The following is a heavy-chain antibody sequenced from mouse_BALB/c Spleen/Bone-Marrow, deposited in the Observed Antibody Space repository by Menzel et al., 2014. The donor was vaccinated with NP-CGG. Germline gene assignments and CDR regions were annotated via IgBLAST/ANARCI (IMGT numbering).Heavy chain of an antibody. CDR3: ARDWTIPFAY. CDR1: GYTFTSYT. Sequence: VKLMESGAELARPGASVKMSCKASGYTFTSYTMHWVKQRPGQGLEWIGYINPSSGYTNYNQKFKDKATSTADKSSSIAYMQLSSLTSEDSAVYYCARDWTIPFAYWGQGTPVTVSA. V-gene: IGHV1-4*01. CDR2: INPSSGYT. D-gene: IGHD1-1*02. J-gene: IGHJ3*01.